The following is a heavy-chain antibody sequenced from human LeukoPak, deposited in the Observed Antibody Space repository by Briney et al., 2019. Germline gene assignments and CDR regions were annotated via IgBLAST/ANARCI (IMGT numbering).Heavy chain of an antibody. CDR1: GGSVSSGSYY. CDR3: ARGGVDTAMAIFDY. CDR2: IYYSGST. V-gene: IGHV4-61*01. Sequence: SETLSLTCTVSGGSVSSGSYYWSWIRQPPGKGLEWIGYIYYSGSTNYNPSLKSRVTISVDTSKNQFSLKLSSVTAADTAVYYCARGGVDTAMAIFDYWGQGTLVTVSS. J-gene: IGHJ4*02. D-gene: IGHD5-18*01.